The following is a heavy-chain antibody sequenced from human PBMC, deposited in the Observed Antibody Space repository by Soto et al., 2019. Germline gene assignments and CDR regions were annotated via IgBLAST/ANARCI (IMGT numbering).Heavy chain of an antibody. CDR3: ARDLRGNYYDSSGYTDDDAFDI. J-gene: IGHJ3*02. CDR1: GGSISSGYYY. D-gene: IGHD3-22*01. CDR2: IYYSGNT. V-gene: IGHV4-30-4*01. Sequence: SETLSLTCSVSGGSISSGYYYWSWIRQPPGKGLEWIGNIYYSGNTYYNPSLKSRVTISVDTSKNQFSLKLSSVTAADTAVYYCARDLRGNYYDSSGYTDDDAFDIWGQGTMVTVSS.